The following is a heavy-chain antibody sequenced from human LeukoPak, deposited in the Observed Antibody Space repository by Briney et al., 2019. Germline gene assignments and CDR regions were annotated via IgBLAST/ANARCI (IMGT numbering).Heavy chain of an antibody. CDR2: IPDDGGAK. V-gene: IGHV3-30*02. J-gene: IGHJ4*02. CDR3: AKEATWGEWYFDY. CDR1: GFTFRNYG. D-gene: IGHD3-10*01. Sequence: GGSLRLSCVVSGFTFRNYGMHWVRQAPGKGLEWVAVIPDDGGAKFYADSVKGRITISRDNSKNTLYLQMNSLRAEDTAVYYCAKEATWGEWYFDYWGQGTLVTVSS.